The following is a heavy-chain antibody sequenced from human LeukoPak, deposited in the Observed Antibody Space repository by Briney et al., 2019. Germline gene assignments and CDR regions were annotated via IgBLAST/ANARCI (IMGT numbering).Heavy chain of an antibody. Sequence: PGGSLRLSCAASGFSFSSYWMTWVRQAPGKGLEWVANIKQDGNEKYYVDSVKGRFTTSRDNAKNSLYLQMNSLRAEDTAVYYCAKGVSSGWYEIDYWGQGTLVTVSS. D-gene: IGHD6-19*01. CDR1: GFSFSSYW. V-gene: IGHV3-7*01. CDR3: AKGVSSGWYEIDY. CDR2: IKQDGNEK. J-gene: IGHJ4*02.